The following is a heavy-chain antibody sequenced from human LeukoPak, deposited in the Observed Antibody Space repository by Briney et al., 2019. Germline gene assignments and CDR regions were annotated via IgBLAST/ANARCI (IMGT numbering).Heavy chain of an antibody. Sequence: GGSLRLSCAASGFTFSSYAMTWVRQAPGKGLEWVSSISGSGGSTNYADSVKGRFTISRDNSQNTLYLQMNSLRAEDTAVYYCAPRPTVAIDYWGQGTLVTVSS. CDR3: APRPTVAIDY. CDR1: GFTFSSYA. D-gene: IGHD4-23*01. CDR2: ISGSGGST. V-gene: IGHV3-23*01. J-gene: IGHJ4*02.